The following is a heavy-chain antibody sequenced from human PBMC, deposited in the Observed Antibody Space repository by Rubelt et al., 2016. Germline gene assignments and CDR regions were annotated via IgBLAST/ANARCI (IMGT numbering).Heavy chain of an antibody. Sequence: QVQLVQSGAEVKKPGASVKVSCKASGYTFTSYAMHWVRQAPGQRLEWMGWINAGNGNTKYAQKLQGRVTMTTDTSTSTAYMELRSLRSDDTAVYYCARVGALAARKIYYFDYWGQGTLVTVSS. J-gene: IGHJ4*02. D-gene: IGHD6-6*01. V-gene: IGHV1-3*01. CDR3: ARVGALAARKIYYFDY. CDR2: INAGNGNT. CDR1: GYTFTSYA.